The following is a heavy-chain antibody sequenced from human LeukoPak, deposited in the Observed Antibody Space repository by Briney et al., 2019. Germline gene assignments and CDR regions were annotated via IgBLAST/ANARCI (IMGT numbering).Heavy chain of an antibody. J-gene: IGHJ4*02. V-gene: IGHV4-34*01. D-gene: IGHD1-26*01. CDR1: GGSFSGYY. CDR3: AKDGGSYSGGYYFDY. CDR2: INHSGST. Sequence: SETLSLTCAVYGGSFSGYYWSWIRQPPGKGLEWIGEINHSGSTNYNPSLKRRVTISVDTSKNQFSLKLSSVTAADTAVYYCAKDGGSYSGGYYFDYWGQGTLVTVSS.